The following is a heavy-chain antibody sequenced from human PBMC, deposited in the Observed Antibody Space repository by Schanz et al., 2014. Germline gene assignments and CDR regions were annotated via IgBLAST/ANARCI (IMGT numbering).Heavy chain of an antibody. J-gene: IGHJ3*02. V-gene: IGHV3-23*04. D-gene: IGHD3-10*01. CDR3: AKGRFGELSAFDI. Sequence: EVKMVESGGGLVKPGGSLRLSCAASGFNFSSYSLNWVRQAPGKGLEWVSAISGSGGSTYYADSVKGRFTISRDNSKNTLYLQMNSLRAEDTAVYYCAKGRFGELSAFDIWGQGTMGTVSS. CDR1: GFNFSSYS. CDR2: ISGSGGST.